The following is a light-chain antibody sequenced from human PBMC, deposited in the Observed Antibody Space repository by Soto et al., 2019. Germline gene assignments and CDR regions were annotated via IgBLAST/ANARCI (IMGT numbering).Light chain of an antibody. Sequence: DIVLTQSPASLTMSLGEGATIECKSSQTVFYTSNVKNYLSWFQQKPGQPPKLLIYWASTRASGVPERFSGSGSETHFTLTINNVQAEDVASYFCQQSYTTPYTFGQGTKLDI. J-gene: IGKJ2*01. CDR2: WAS. CDR3: QQSYTTPYT. CDR1: QTVFYTSNVKNY. V-gene: IGKV4-1*01.